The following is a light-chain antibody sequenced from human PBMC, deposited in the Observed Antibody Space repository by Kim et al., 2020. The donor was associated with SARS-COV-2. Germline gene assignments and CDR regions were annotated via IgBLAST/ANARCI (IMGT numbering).Light chain of an antibody. J-gene: IGLJ2*01. CDR1: RPNIGAGYD. CDR3: QSYDSSLSGVV. Sequence: QRVTLYCTRSRPNIGAGYDVTWYQRLPGTAPKPLIYGNSNRPSGIPDRFTGCKSGTAASLAITGLQAEDEADYYCQSYDSSLSGVVFGGGTQLTVL. CDR2: GNS. V-gene: IGLV1-40*01.